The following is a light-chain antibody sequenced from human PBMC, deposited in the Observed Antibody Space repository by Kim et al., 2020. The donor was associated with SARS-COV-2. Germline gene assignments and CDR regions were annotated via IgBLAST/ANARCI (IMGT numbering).Light chain of an antibody. CDR1: SGINVDTYR. CDR3: MIWHSSAVV. Sequence: QPVLTQPSSLSASPGASASLTCTLRSGINVDTYRIYWYQQKPGSPPQYLLRYKSDSDKQQGSGVPSRFSGSKDASANAGILLISGHQSEDEADYYCMIWHSSAVVFGGGTKLTVL. J-gene: IGLJ2*01. CDR2: YKSDSDK. V-gene: IGLV5-45*03.